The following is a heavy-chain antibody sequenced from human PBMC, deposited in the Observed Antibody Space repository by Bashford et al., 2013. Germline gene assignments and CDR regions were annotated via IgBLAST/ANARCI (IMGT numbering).Heavy chain of an antibody. CDR3: ARGTVTTLGD. J-gene: IGHJ4*02. CDR1: GASINSYSHY. CDR2: MYFSGFT. V-gene: IGHV4-31*02. Sequence: SETLSLTCYVSGASINSYSHYWTWIRQRPGKGLEWIGNMYFSGFTYYTPSLASRVTISVDTSKSQFSLRLTSVTAADTAMYFCARGTVTTLGDWGQGTLVT. D-gene: IGHD4-11*01.